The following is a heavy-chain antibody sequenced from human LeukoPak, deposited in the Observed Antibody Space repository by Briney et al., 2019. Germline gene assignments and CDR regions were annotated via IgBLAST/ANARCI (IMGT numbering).Heavy chain of an antibody. V-gene: IGHV3-7*02. CDR3: MVRGVSRPY. CDR2: IKQDGSEK. CDR1: RFTFRTDW. D-gene: IGHD3-10*01. Sequence: PGGSLTLSCVTDRFTFRTDWMIWVRQAPGKGLEWVANIKQDGSEKNYVDSVKGRFTISRDNAKNSLYLQMNSLRVEDTAVYYCMVRGVSRPYWGQGTLVTVSS. J-gene: IGHJ4*02.